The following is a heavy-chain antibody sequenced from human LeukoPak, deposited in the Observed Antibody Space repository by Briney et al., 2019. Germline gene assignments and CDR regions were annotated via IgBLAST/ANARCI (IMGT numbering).Heavy chain of an antibody. CDR3: ARAPYYYDSSGYFWSYYYYGMDV. D-gene: IGHD3-22*01. J-gene: IGHJ6*02. CDR2: INHRGST. Sequence: SETLSLTCAVYGGSFSGYYWSWIRQPPGKGLEWIGEINHRGSTNYNPSLKSRVTISVDTSKNQFSLKLSSVTAADTAVYYCARAPYYYDSSGYFWSYYYYGMDVWGQGTTVTVSS. CDR1: GGSFSGYY. V-gene: IGHV4-34*01.